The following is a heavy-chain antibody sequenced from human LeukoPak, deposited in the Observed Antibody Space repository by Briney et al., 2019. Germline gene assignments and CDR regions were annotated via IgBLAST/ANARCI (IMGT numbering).Heavy chain of an antibody. CDR3: AKDQRGYSYGYPDY. D-gene: IGHD5-18*01. V-gene: IGHV3-23*01. J-gene: IGHJ4*02. CDR2: ISGSGGST. Sequence: GGSLRLSCAASGFTFSSYAMSWVRQAPGKGLEGVSAISGSGGSTYYADSVKGRFTISRDNSKNTLYLQMNSLRAEETPVYYCAKDQRGYSYGYPDYWGQGTLVTVSS. CDR1: GFTFSSYA.